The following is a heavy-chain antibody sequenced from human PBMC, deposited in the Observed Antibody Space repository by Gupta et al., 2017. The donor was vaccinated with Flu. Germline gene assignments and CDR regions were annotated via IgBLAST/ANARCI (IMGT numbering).Heavy chain of an antibody. CDR3: VKDLQAIVVAALAGMDV. CDR1: GFTFHEHA. Sequence: EVQLVESGGGLVQPGRSLRLSCAASGFTFHEHAMHWVRQAPGKGLEWVSAVSWNSASAVYADSVKGRFSISRDNAKSSLYLQMNNLRXEXTALYYXVKDLQAIVVAALAGMDVWGQGTTVTVSS. CDR2: VSWNSASA. D-gene: IGHD6-19*01. J-gene: IGHJ6*02. V-gene: IGHV3-9*01.